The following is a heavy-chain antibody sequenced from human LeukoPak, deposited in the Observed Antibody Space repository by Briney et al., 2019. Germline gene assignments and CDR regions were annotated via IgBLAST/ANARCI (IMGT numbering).Heavy chain of an antibody. D-gene: IGHD3-3*01. J-gene: IGHJ4*02. Sequence: GGSLRLSCEASGFTFSSYGMHWVRQAPGKGLEWVAVLWLDGSRTDYADSVKGRFSFSRDNSKNTLYLQMSSLRVEDTAVYYCASWAGNTQSDSWSGPFDYWGQGTLVTVSS. CDR2: LWLDGSRT. V-gene: IGHV3-33*01. CDR3: ASWAGNTQSDSWSGPFDY. CDR1: GFTFSSYG.